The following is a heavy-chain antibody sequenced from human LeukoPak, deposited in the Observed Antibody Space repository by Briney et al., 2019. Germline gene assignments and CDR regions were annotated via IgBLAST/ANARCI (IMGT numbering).Heavy chain of an antibody. V-gene: IGHV1-69*05. CDR1: GGTFSSYA. Sequence: EASVKVSCKASGGTFSSYAISWVRQAPGQGLEWMGGIIPIFGTANYAQKFQGRVTITTDESTSTAYMELSSLRSEDTAVYYCVRSGPAVVTPFDYWGQGTLVTVSS. J-gene: IGHJ4*02. CDR2: IIPIFGTA. CDR3: VRSGPAVVTPFDY. D-gene: IGHD4-23*01.